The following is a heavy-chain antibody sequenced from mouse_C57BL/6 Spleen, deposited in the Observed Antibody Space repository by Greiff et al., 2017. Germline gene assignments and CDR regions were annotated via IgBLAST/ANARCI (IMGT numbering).Heavy chain of an antibody. CDR3: ARSGMVTTGY. CDR2: IYPGDGDT. Sequence: QVTLKVSGPELVKPGASVKISCKASGYAFSSSWMNWVKQRPGKGLEWIGRIYPGDGDTNYNGKFKGKATLTADKSSSTAYMQLSSLTSEDSAVYFCARSGMVTTGYWGQGTTLTVSS. J-gene: IGHJ2*01. CDR1: GYAFSSSW. D-gene: IGHD2-2*01. V-gene: IGHV1-82*01.